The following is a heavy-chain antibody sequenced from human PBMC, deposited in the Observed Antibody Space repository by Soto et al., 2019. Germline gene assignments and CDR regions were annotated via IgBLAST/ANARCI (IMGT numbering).Heavy chain of an antibody. CDR1: GDSISTVDYF. CDR2: IYKSATT. J-gene: IGHJ5*01. D-gene: IGHD2-15*01. CDR3: ARGRYCLTGRCFPNWFDS. Sequence: SETLSLTCSVSGDSISTVDYFWAWVRQPPGQALEYIGYIYKSATTYYNPSFESRVAISLDTSKSQFSLNVTSLTAADTAVYFCARGRYCLTGRCFPNWFDSWGQGTLITVSS. V-gene: IGHV4-30-4*01.